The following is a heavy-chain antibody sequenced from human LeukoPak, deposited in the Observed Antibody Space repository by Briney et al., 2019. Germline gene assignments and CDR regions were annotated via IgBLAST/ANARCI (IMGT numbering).Heavy chain of an antibody. CDR2: IYYSGST. D-gene: IGHD2-2*01. CDR1: GGSISSYC. CDR3: ARDCSSTSCYDY. J-gene: IGHJ4*02. V-gene: IGHV4-59*01. Sequence: SETLSLTCTVSGGSISSYCWSWIRQPPGKGLEWIGYIYYSGSTNYNPSLKSRVTISVDTSKNQFSLKLSSVTAADTAVYYCARDCSSTSCYDYWGQGTLVTVSS.